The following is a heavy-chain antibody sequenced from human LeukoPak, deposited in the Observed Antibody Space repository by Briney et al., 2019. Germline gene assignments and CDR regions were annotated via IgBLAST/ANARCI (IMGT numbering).Heavy chain of an antibody. CDR2: INGSGGST. CDR3: GEVPSVTSRGLYYSRDV. Sequence: GGSLRLSCAASGFTFSSYAMSWVRQAPGKGLEWVSAINGSGGSTYYADSVKGRFTISRDNSKNTLYLQMNSLRAEDTAVYYCGEVPSVTSRGLYYSRDVWGQGTTITVSS. D-gene: IGHD2-21*02. V-gene: IGHV3-23*01. CDR1: GFTFSSYA. J-gene: IGHJ6*02.